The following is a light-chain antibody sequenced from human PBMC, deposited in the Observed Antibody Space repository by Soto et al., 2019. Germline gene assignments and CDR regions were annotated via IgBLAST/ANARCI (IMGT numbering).Light chain of an antibody. Sequence: EIVLTQSPGTLSVPPGERATLSCGASQSVSSNLALYEQKPGQARRLLIYDASNRATGIPARFSGSGSGTDFTLTISSLEPEDFATYYCQQSYRTPRTFGQGTKVDIK. CDR2: DAS. CDR3: QQSYRTPRT. CDR1: QSVSSN. J-gene: IGKJ1*01. V-gene: IGKV3-11*01.